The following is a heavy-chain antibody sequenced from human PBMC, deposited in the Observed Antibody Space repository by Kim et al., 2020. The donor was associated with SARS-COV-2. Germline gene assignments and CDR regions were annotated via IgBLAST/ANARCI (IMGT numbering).Heavy chain of an antibody. J-gene: IGHJ5*02. V-gene: IGHV4-34*01. Sequence: SETLSLTCAVYGGSFSGYYWSWIRQPPGKGLEWIGEINHSGSTNYNPSLKSRVTISVDTSQNQFSLKLSTVTAADTAVYYCARGPGDIVVVPAASLNWFDPWGQGTLVAVSS. D-gene: IGHD2-2*01. CDR1: GGSFSGYY. CDR3: ARGPGDIVVVPAASLNWFDP. CDR2: INHSGST.